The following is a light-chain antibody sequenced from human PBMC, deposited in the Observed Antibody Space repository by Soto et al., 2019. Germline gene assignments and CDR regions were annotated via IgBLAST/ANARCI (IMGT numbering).Light chain of an antibody. CDR1: SSDIGAYNY. J-gene: IGLJ3*02. CDR2: DVT. V-gene: IGLV2-14*01. Sequence: QSALTQPASVSGSPGQSITISCTGSSSDIGAYNYVSWYQQHPGKAPKLMIYDVTNRPSGLSNRFSGSKSGSTASLTISGLQAEDEADYYCSSYTSSRIRVFGGGTTLPAL. CDR3: SSYTSSRIRV.